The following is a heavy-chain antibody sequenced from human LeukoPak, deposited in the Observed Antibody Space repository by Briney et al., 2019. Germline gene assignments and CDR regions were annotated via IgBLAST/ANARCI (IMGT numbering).Heavy chain of an antibody. J-gene: IGHJ4*02. CDR2: ISAYNGNT. V-gene: IGHV1-18*01. D-gene: IGHD3-3*01. CDR3: ARDDFWSGFYCFDY. CDR1: GYTFTSYG. Sequence: GASVKVSCKASGYTFTSYGISWVRQAPGQGLEWMGGISAYNGNTNYAQKLQGRVTMTTDTSTSTAYMELRSLRSDDTAVYYCARDDFWSGFYCFDYWGQGTLVTVSS.